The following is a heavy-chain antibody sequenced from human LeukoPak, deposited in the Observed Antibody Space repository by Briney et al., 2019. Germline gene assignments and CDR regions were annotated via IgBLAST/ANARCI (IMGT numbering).Heavy chain of an antibody. J-gene: IGHJ3*02. D-gene: IGHD5-12*01. CDR1: GYTFTSYG. CDR3: ARVRGYSGYDSSAFDI. Sequence: GASVKVSCKASGYTFTSYGISWVRQAPGQGLEWMGWISAYNGNTNYAQKLQGRVTMTTDTSTSTAYMELRSLRSDDTAVYYCARVRGYSGYDSSAFDIWGQGTMVTVSS. CDR2: ISAYNGNT. V-gene: IGHV1-18*01.